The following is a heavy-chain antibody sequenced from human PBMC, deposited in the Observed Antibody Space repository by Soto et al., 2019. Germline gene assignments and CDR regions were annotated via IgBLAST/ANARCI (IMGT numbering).Heavy chain of an antibody. CDR2: ISSSSSYI. J-gene: IGHJ6*03. V-gene: IGHV3-21*01. D-gene: IGHD3-10*01. CDR3: ARGGYYYGSGSYFRYYYYMDV. Sequence: EVQLVESGGGLVKPGGSLRLSCAASGFTFSSYSMNWVRQAPGKGLEWVSSISSSSSYIYYADSVKGRFTISRDNAKNSLYLQMNSLRAEDTAVYYCARGGYYYGSGSYFRYYYYMDVWGKGTTVTVSS. CDR1: GFTFSSYS.